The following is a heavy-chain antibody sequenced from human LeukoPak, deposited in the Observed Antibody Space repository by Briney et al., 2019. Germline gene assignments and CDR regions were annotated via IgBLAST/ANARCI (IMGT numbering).Heavy chain of an antibody. D-gene: IGHD6-6*01. CDR2: ISGSGGNT. CDR1: GFTFSSYA. V-gene: IGHV3-23*01. Sequence: PGGSLRLSCAASGFTFSSYAMSWVRQAPGKGLEWVSGISGSGGNTYYADSVKGRFTISRDNSKNTVYLQMNSLRDEDTAVFYCAKGGPFSTSSQKYFDPWGQGSLVIVS. J-gene: IGHJ5*02. CDR3: AKGGPFSTSSQKYFDP.